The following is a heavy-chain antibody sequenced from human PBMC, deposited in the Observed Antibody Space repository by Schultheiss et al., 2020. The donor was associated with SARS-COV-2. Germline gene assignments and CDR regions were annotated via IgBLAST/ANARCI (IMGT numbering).Heavy chain of an antibody. CDR1: GGSISRGYY. V-gene: IGHV4-38-2*02. Sequence: SETLSLTCTVSGGSISRGYYWGWIRQPPGKGLEWIGSIYHSGSTYYNPSLKSRVTISVDTSKNQFSLKLSSVTAADTAVYYCARELPRVVVVAATLGMDVWGQGTTVTVSS. CDR2: IYHSGST. D-gene: IGHD2-15*01. J-gene: IGHJ6*02. CDR3: ARELPRVVVVAATLGMDV.